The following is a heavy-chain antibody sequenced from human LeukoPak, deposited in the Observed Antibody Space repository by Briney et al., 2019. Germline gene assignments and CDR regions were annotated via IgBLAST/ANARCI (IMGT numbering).Heavy chain of an antibody. CDR2: IYYSGST. CDR3: ARLRVAAAGTPEYFQH. V-gene: IGHV4-59*08. J-gene: IGHJ1*01. CDR1: GGSIGSHQ. D-gene: IGHD6-13*01. Sequence: SETLSLTCTVSGGSIGSHQWSWIRQPPGKGLEFIGYIYYSGSTNYNPSLKSRVTISVDTSKNQFSLELNSVTAADTAVYYCARLRVAAAGTPEYFQHWGQGTLVTVSS.